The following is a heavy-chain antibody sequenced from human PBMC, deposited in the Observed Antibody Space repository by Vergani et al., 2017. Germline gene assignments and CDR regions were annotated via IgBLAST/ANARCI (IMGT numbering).Heavy chain of an antibody. CDR1: GFTFNQYG. CDR3: ARDLRLLYTRFDP. J-gene: IGHJ5*02. Sequence: QVQLVESGGGVVQPGRSLRLSCAASGFTFNQYGMHWVRQAPGKGLGWVAVTWYDGNNKQYANSVTGRFTISRDNSKSTMYLQMNSLRDEDTGVYYCARDLRLLYTRFDPWGQGTLVTVSS. CDR2: TWYDGNNK. D-gene: IGHD3-16*01. V-gene: IGHV3-33*01.